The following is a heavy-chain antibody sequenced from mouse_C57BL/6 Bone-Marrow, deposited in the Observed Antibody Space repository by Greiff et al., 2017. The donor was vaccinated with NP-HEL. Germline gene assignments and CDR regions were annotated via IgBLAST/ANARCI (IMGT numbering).Heavy chain of an antibody. CDR1: GFNIRDDY. CDR2: IDPENGDT. D-gene: IGHD1-1*01. Sequence: EVQLQQSGAELVRPGASVKLSCTASGFNIRDDYMHWVKQRPEQGLEWIGWIDPENGDTEYASKFQGKATITADTSSNTAYLQLSILTSEDTAVYYCTTFLRDYAMDYWGQGTSVTVSS. J-gene: IGHJ4*01. CDR3: TTFLRDYAMDY. V-gene: IGHV14-4*01.